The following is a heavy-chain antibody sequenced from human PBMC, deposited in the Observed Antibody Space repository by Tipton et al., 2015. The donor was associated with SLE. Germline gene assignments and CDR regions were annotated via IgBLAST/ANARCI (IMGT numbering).Heavy chain of an antibody. D-gene: IGHD6-6*01. CDR3: ARGVKQLVRTEYFQH. V-gene: IGHV1-69*05. CDR1: GGTFSSYA. Sequence: QSGAEVKKPGSSVKVSCKASGGTFSSYAISWVRQAPGQGLEWMGGIIPIFGTANYAQKFQGRVTITTDESTSTAYMELSSLRSEAAAVYYCARGVKQLVRTEYFQHWGQGTLVTVSS. J-gene: IGHJ1*01. CDR2: IIPIFGTA.